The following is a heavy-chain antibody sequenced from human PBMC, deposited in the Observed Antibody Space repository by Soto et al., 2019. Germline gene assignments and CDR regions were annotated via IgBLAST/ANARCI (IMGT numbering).Heavy chain of an antibody. CDR1: GGSISSSSYY. CDR3: AGLAWGSGESWFDP. V-gene: IGHV4-39*01. CDR2: IYYSGST. Sequence: QLQLQESGPGLVKPSETLSLTCTVSGGSISSSSYYWGWIRQPPGKGLEWIGNIYYSGSTYYNPSLKSRVTISVHTSQNQFSLKLSSVTAADTAIYYCAGLAWGSGESWFDPWGQGTLVTVSS. D-gene: IGHD3-16*01. J-gene: IGHJ5*02.